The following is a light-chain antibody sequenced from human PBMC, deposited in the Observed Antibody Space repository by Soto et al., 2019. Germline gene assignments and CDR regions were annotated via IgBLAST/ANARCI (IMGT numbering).Light chain of an antibody. CDR1: QNIERW. J-gene: IGKJ1*01. Sequence: IQMTQSPSTLSASVGDRVTITCRASQNIERWLAWYQQKPGKAPKLLLYDVSSLESGVPSRFSGSGSGTEFILTINGLQPDDFATYCCQQFKSGKWTVNQGTKVDIK. CDR3: QQFKSGKWT. V-gene: IGKV1-5*01. CDR2: DVS.